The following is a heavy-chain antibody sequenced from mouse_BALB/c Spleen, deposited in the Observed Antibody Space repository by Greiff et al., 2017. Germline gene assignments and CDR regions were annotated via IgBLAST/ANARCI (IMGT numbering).Heavy chain of an antibody. V-gene: IGHV5-6-5*01. CDR3: ARGDYAMDY. CDR2: ISSGGST. J-gene: IGHJ4*01. Sequence: DVQLVESGGGLVKPGGSLKLSCAASGFTFTSYAMSWVRQTPEKRLEWVASISSGGSTYYPDSVKGRFTISRDNARNILYLQMSSLRSEDTAMYYCARGDYAMDYWGQGTSVTVSS. CDR1: GFTFTSYA.